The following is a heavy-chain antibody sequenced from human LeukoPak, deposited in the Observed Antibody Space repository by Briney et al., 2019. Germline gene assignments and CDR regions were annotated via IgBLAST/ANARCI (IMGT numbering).Heavy chain of an antibody. CDR3: ARDNSGYSSGWYGIPYYYYYYGMDV. CDR2: IWYDGSNK. J-gene: IGHJ6*02. D-gene: IGHD6-19*01. Sequence: GGSLRLSCAASGFTFNSYNMHWVRQAPGKGLEWVAVIWYDGSNKYYADSVKGRFTISRDNSKNTLYLQMNSLRAEDTAVYYCARDNSGYSSGWYGIPYYYYYYGMDVWGQGTTVTVSS. V-gene: IGHV3-33*08. CDR1: GFTFNSYN.